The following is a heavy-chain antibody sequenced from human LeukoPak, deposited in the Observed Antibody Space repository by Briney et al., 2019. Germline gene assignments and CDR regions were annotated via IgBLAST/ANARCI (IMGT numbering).Heavy chain of an antibody. J-gene: IGHJ4*02. Sequence: GASVKVSCKASGYTFSTYGITWVRQAPGQGLEWMGIINPSGGSTSYAQKFQGRVTMTRDTSTSTVYMELSSLRSEDTAVYYCASVSGSYYIDYWGQGTLVTVSS. CDR3: ASVSGSYYIDY. CDR1: GYTFSTYG. CDR2: INPSGGST. D-gene: IGHD1-26*01. V-gene: IGHV1-46*01.